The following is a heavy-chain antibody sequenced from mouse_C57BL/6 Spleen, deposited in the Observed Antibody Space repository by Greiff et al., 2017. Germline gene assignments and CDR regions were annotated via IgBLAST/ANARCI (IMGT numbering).Heavy chain of an antibody. CDR1: GYTFTDYE. CDR3: TRRHYYGSSHFDY. D-gene: IGHD1-1*01. CDR2: IDPETGGT. V-gene: IGHV1-15*01. Sequence: QVQLQQSGAELVRPGASVTLSCKASGYTFTDYEMHWVKQTPVHGLEWIGAIDPETGGTAYNQKFKGKAILTADKSSSTAYMELRSLTSEDSAVYYCTRRHYYGSSHFDYWGQGTTLTVSS. J-gene: IGHJ2*01.